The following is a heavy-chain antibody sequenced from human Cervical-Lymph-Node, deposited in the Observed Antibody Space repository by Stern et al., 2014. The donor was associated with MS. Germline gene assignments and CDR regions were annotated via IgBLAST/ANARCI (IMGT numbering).Heavy chain of an antibody. CDR2: IHNCGIT. CDR3: AGGGGSYWYFDL. V-gene: IGHV4-59*01. J-gene: IGHJ2*01. D-gene: IGHD3-16*01. Sequence: VQLVESGPGLVKPSETLSLTCTVSGGSISTYYWSWIRKPPGQGVVRIGYIHNCGITNYNPSLHSRFTISVDTSKNQFSLKLFTLTAAATAVYYCAGGGGSYWYFDLWGRGTLVTVSS. CDR1: GGSISTYY.